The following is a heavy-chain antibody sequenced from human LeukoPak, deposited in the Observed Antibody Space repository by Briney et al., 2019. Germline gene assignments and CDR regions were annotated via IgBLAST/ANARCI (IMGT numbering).Heavy chain of an antibody. CDR3: ARLDSGSDAFDT. Sequence: WVRQAPGKGLEWIGSIYYSGSTYYNPSLKSRVTISVDTSKNQFSLKLSSVTAADTAVYYCARLDSGSDAFDTWGQGTMVTVSS. D-gene: IGHD5-12*01. J-gene: IGHJ3*02. V-gene: IGHV4-39*01. CDR2: IYYSGST.